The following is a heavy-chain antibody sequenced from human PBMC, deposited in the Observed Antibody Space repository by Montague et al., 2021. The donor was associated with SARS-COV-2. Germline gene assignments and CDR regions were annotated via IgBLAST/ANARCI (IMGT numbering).Heavy chain of an antibody. CDR1: GGSISSSSYY. CDR3: ARGRQHINMVVVVVTGGEYYFDF. J-gene: IGHJ4*02. V-gene: IGHV4-39*06. Sequence: SETLSLTCTVSGGSISSSSYYWAWIRQPPGKGLEWIGSIYYRGSTYYNPSLKSRVFISVDTSKNQLPLTLTSVTAADTAVYYCARGRQHINMVVVVVTGGEYYFDFWGQGTLVAVSS. CDR2: IYYRGST. D-gene: IGHD3-22*01.